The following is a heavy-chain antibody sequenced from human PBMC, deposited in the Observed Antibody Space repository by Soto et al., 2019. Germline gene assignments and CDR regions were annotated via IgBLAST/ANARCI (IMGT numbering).Heavy chain of an antibody. J-gene: IGHJ4*02. CDR2: IYYSGST. Sequence: SETLSLTCTFSGGSISSYYWSWIRQPPGKGLEWIGYIYYSGSTNYNPSLKSRVTISVDTSKNQFSLKLSSVTAADTAVYYCARVDGSVIIDYWGQGTLVTVSS. CDR3: ARVDGSVIIDY. D-gene: IGHD3-10*01. V-gene: IGHV4-59*01. CDR1: GGSISSYY.